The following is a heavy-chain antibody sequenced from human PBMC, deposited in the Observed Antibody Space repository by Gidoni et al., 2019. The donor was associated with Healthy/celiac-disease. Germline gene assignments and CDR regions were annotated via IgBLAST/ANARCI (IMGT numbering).Heavy chain of an antibody. Sequence: QVQLQESGPGLVKPSETLSLTCTVSGGSVSSGSYYWSWIRQPPGKGLEWIGYIYYSGSTNYNPSLKSRVTISVDTSKNQFSLKLSSVTAADTAVYYCARYGSHGMDVWGQGTTVTVSS. CDR2: IYYSGST. CDR1: GGSVSSGSYY. D-gene: IGHD4-17*01. CDR3: ARYGSHGMDV. V-gene: IGHV4-61*01. J-gene: IGHJ6*02.